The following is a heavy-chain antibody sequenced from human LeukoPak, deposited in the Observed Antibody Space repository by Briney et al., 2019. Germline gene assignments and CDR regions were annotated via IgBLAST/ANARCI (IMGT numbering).Heavy chain of an antibody. CDR1: GFTVSSNY. J-gene: IGHJ6*03. V-gene: IGHV3-53*01. CDR2: IYSGGST. CDR3: ARGREGYCSSTSCYRRYYYYYMDV. D-gene: IGHD2-2*01. Sequence: TGGSLRLSCAASGFTVSSNYMSWVRQAPGKGLEWVSVIYSGGSTYYADSVKGRFTISRDNSKYTLYLQMNSLRAEDTAVYYCARGREGYCSSTSCYRRYYYYYMDVWGKGTTVTVSS.